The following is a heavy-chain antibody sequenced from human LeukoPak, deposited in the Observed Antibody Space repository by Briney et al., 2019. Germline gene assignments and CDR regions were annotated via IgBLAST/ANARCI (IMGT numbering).Heavy chain of an antibody. CDR2: ISWNSGSI. J-gene: IGHJ4*02. CDR1: GFTFDDYA. CDR3: ARGPSGCHNT. V-gene: IGHV3-9*01. D-gene: IGHD5-12*01. Sequence: GGSLRLSCAASGFTFDDYAMHWVRQAPGKGLEWVSGISWNSGSIGYADSVKGRFTISRDNAKNSLYLQMNSLRAEDTAVYYCARGPSGCHNTGGQGTLVTVSS.